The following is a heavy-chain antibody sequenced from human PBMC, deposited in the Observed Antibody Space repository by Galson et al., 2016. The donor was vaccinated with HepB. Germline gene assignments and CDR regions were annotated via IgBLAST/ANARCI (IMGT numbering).Heavy chain of an antibody. Sequence: SLRLSCAASGSTFSSYSMNWVRQAPGKGLEWVSFISSSSTIYYADSVKGRFTISRDNSNNSLYLQMNSLSGDDTALYYCAKDGSYSGNLHGYFDYWGQGTLVTVSS. CDR1: GSTFSSYS. CDR2: ISSSSTI. CDR3: AKDGSYSGNLHGYFDY. J-gene: IGHJ4*02. V-gene: IGHV3-48*04. D-gene: IGHD1-26*01.